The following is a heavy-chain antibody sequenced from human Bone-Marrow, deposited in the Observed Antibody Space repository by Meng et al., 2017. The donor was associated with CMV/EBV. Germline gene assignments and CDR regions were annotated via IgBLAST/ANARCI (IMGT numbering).Heavy chain of an antibody. Sequence: CKVSGYTFTSYAMHWVRQAPGQRLEWMGWSNAGNGNTKYSQEFQGRVTMTRDTSTSTVYMELSSLRSEDTAVYYCARDPGGGDWFDPWGQGTLVTVS. V-gene: IGHV1-3*02. CDR3: ARDPGGGDWFDP. CDR2: SNAGNGNT. CDR1: GYTFTSYA. J-gene: IGHJ5*02. D-gene: IGHD1-14*01.